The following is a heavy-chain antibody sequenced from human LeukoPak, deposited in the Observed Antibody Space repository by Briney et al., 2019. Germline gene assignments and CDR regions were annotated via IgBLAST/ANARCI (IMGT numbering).Heavy chain of an antibody. CDR2: IYYSGST. J-gene: IGHJ4*02. V-gene: IGHV4-39*07. CDR3: ARDRGDYDFWSGYYPYHFDY. D-gene: IGHD3-3*01. CDR1: GGSISSSSYY. Sequence: SETLSLTCTVPGGSISSSSYYWGWIRQPPGKGLEWIGSIYYSGSTYYNPSFKSRVTISVDTSKNQFSLKLSSVTAADTAVYYCARDRGDYDFWSGYYPYHFDYWGQGTLVTVSS.